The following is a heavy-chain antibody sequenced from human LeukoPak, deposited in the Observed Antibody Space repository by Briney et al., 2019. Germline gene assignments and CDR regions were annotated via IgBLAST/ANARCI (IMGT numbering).Heavy chain of an antibody. CDR1: GGSISSSSYY. CDR2: IYYSGST. V-gene: IGHV4-39*01. CDR3: ARPGLYYYGSSGSKSWFDP. J-gene: IGHJ5*02. Sequence: SETLSLTCTVSGGSISSSSYYWGWIRQPPGKGLEWIGSIYYSGSTYYNPSLKSRVTISVDTSKSQFSLKLSSVTAADTAVYYCARPGLYYYGSSGSKSWFDPWGQGTLVTVSS. D-gene: IGHD3-22*01.